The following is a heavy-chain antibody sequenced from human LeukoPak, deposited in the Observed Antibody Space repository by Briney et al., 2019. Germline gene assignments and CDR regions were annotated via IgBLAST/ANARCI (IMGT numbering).Heavy chain of an antibody. CDR3: ASGGIVGASPRYYYYMDV. CDR1: GYSISSGYY. V-gene: IGHV4-38-2*02. Sequence: SETPSLTCTVSGYSISSGYYWGWIRQPPGKGLEWIGSIYHSGSTYYNPSLKSRVTISVDTSKNQFSLKLSSVTAADTAVYYCASGGIVGASPRYYYYMDVWGKGTTVTVSS. J-gene: IGHJ6*03. D-gene: IGHD1-26*01. CDR2: IYHSGST.